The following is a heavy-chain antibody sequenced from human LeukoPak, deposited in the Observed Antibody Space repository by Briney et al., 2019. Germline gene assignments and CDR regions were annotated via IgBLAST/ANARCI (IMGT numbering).Heavy chain of an antibody. D-gene: IGHD5-24*01. J-gene: IGHJ4*02. CDR2: VYYSGST. CDR1: GVSISSYY. CDR3: AREDGYNFRVIDY. Sequence: PSETLSLTCTVSGVSISSYYWTWTRQPPGKGLEWIGYVYYSGSTNYNPSLKSRVSISVDTSKNQFSLNLSSVTATDTAVYYCAREDGYNFRVIDYWGQGTLVTVSS. V-gene: IGHV4-59*01.